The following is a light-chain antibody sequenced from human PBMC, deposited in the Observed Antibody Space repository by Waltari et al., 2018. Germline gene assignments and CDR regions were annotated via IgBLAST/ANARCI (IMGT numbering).Light chain of an antibody. Sequence: QSGLTQPASVSGSPGQSITVSCTGTSSDVGNYNLVSWYQQYPGKAPKLMVFEVTRRTSGVSARFSGSKSGNTASLTISGLQSDDEADYYCCSYAGLGIYVFGTGTKVTVL. J-gene: IGLJ1*01. CDR3: CSYAGLGIYV. CDR1: SSDVGNYNL. CDR2: EVT. V-gene: IGLV2-23*02.